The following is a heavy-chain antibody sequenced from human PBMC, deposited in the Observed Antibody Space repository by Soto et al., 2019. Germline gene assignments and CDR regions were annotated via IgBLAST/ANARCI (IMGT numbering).Heavy chain of an antibody. D-gene: IGHD6-13*01. Sequence: SVKVSCKASGGTFSSYAISWVRQAPGQGLEWMGGIIPIFDTANYAQKFQGRVTITADKSTSTAYMELSSVTTADTAVYYCTGGGAGHPFDYWGQGALVTVSS. V-gene: IGHV1-69*06. CDR1: GGTFSSYA. J-gene: IGHJ4*02. CDR2: IIPIFDTA. CDR3: TGGGAGHPFDY.